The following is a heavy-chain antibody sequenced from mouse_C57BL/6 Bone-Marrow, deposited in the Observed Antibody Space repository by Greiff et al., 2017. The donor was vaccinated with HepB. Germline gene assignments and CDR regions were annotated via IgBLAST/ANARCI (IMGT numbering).Heavy chain of an antibody. CDR1: GFTFSSYA. J-gene: IGHJ1*03. Sequence: EVHLVESGGGLVKPGGSLKLSCAASGFTFSSYAMSWVRQTPEKRLEWVATISDGGTYTYYPDNVKGRFTISRDNAKNNLYLQMSQLKSEDTAMYYCARDPTWYFDVWGTGTTVTVSS. CDR2: ISDGGTYT. D-gene: IGHD1-1*01. V-gene: IGHV5-4*01. CDR3: ARDPTWYFDV.